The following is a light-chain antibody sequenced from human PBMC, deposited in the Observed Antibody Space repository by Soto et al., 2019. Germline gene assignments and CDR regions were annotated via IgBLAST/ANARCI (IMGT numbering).Light chain of an antibody. CDR3: QQYGSSPLT. CDR1: QSISNRY. V-gene: IGKV3-20*01. J-gene: IGKJ4*01. CDR2: GAS. Sequence: EVVLTQSPGTLSLSPGERATLSCRASQSISNRYLAWYQQKPGQAPRLLIFGASSRANGIPDRFSGSGSGTDFTLTITRLEPEDFAVFYCQQYGSSPLTFGGGTKVEIK.